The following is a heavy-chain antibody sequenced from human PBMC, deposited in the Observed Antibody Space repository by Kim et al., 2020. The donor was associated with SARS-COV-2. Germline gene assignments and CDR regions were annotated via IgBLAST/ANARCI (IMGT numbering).Heavy chain of an antibody. Sequence: SETLSLTCAVYGGSFSGYYWSWIRQPPGKGLEWIGEINHSGSTNYNPSLKSRVTISVDTSKNQFSLKLSSVTAADTAVYYCVSSPRAAAGSARLFWGQGTLVTVSS. V-gene: IGHV4-34*01. D-gene: IGHD6-13*01. CDR2: INHSGST. J-gene: IGHJ4*02. CDR3: VSSPRAAAGSARLF. CDR1: GGSFSGYY.